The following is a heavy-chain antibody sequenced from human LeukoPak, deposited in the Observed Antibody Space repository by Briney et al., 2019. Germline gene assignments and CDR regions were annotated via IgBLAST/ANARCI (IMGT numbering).Heavy chain of an antibody. D-gene: IGHD6-19*01. CDR3: VKSPGSGWPV. V-gene: IGHV3-64D*06. Sequence: GGSLRLSCAASEFTFSSFAMHWVRQAPGKGLEYLSAIYSDGSRTYYADSVKGRFTISRDSSKNTLYFEMSSLRVEDTAVYYCVKSPGSGWPVWGQGTLLTVSS. CDR2: IYSDGSRT. CDR1: EFTFSSFA. J-gene: IGHJ4*02.